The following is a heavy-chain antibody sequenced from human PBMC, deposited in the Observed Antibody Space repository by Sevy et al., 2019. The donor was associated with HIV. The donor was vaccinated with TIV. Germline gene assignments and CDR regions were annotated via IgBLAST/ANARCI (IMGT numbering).Heavy chain of an antibody. CDR1: GGSISSYY. J-gene: IGHJ4*02. V-gene: IGHV4-59*01. D-gene: IGHD3-10*01. Sequence: SDTLSLTCTVSGGSISSYYWSWIRQPPGKGLEWIGYIYYSGSTNYNPSLKSRVTISVDTSKNQFSLKLSSVTAADTAVYYCARVGEINYNIAGFDYWGQGTLVTVSS. CDR2: IYYSGST. CDR3: ARVGEINYNIAGFDY.